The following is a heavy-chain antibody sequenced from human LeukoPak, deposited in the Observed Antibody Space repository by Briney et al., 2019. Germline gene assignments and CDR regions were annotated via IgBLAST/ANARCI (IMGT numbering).Heavy chain of an antibody. CDR3: ARHFPSYGKADLDY. CDR1: GFTFSNYW. Sequence: GSLRLSCAASGFTFSNYWMTWVRQAPGKGLEWVANIKEDGSEKYYVDSVMGRFTISRDNVKNSLYLQMNSLRVEDTAVYYCARHFPSYGKADLDYWGQGALVTVSS. D-gene: IGHD3-3*02. CDR2: IKEDGSEK. J-gene: IGHJ4*02. V-gene: IGHV3-7*01.